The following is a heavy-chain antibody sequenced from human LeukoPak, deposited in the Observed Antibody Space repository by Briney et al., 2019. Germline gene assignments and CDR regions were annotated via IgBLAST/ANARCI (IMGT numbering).Heavy chain of an antibody. J-gene: IGHJ4*02. D-gene: IGHD6-6*01. Sequence: ETLSLTCTVSGGSISSYYWSWIRQPPGKGLEWVSSISGNSSDIYYAASVKGRFTISRDNAKNSLYLQMNSLRAEDTAVYYCARDDPSMIAALHYWGQGPLVTVSS. CDR3: ARDDPSMIAALHY. CDR1: GGSISSYY. V-gene: IGHV3-21*01. CDR2: ISGNSSDI.